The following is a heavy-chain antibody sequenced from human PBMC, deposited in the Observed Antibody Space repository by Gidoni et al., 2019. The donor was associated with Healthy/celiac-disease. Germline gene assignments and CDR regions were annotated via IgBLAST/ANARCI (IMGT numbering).Heavy chain of an antibody. CDR2: ISGSGGST. J-gene: IGHJ5*02. CDR1: GFTFSSYA. CDR3: AKGAHIYDYVWGSVWWGS. Sequence: EVQLLESGGGLVQPGGSLRLSCAASGFTFSSYAMGWVRQAPGKGREWVSAISGSGGSTYYADSVKGRFTISRDNSKNTLYLQMNSLRAEDTAVYYCAKGAHIYDYVWGSVWWGSWGQGTLVTVSS. D-gene: IGHD3-16*01. V-gene: IGHV3-23*01.